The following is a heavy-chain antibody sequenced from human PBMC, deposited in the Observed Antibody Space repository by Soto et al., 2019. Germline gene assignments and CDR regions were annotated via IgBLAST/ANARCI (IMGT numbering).Heavy chain of an antibody. D-gene: IGHD1-26*01. CDR3: ASLSFWEQNYNYYYYYYMDV. J-gene: IGHJ6*03. Sequence: QLQLQESGPGLVKPSETLSLTCTVSGGSISSSSYYWGWIRQPPGKGLEWIGSIYYSGSTYYNPSLKSRVTISVDTSKNQFSLKLSSVTAADTAVYYCASLSFWEQNYNYYYYYYMDVWGKGTTVTVSS. V-gene: IGHV4-39*01. CDR2: IYYSGST. CDR1: GGSISSSSYY.